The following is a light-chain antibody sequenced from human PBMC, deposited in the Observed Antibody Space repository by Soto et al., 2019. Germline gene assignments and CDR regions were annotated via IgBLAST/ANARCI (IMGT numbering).Light chain of an antibody. CDR3: SSHAGANNLV. J-gene: IGLJ2*01. Sequence: QTVVTQPPSASGSPGQSVTISCTGSSSDVGGYNYVSWYQQHAGKVPRLLIYEVTKRPSGVPDRFSGSKSGNTASLTVSGLQAEDEADYYCSSHAGANNLVFGGGTKLTVL. CDR2: EVT. V-gene: IGLV2-8*01. CDR1: SSDVGGYNY.